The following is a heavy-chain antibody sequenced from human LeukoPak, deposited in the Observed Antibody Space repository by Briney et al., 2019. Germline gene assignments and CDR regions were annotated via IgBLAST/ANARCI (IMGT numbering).Heavy chain of an antibody. CDR3: ARDQIVVVPAAPAKGFDP. CDR2: MNPNSGNT. V-gene: IGHV1-8*01. J-gene: IGHJ5*02. D-gene: IGHD2-2*01. Sequence: ASVKVSCKASGYTFTSYDINWVRQATGQGLEWMGWMNPNSGNTGYAQKFQGRVTMTRNTSISTAYMELSSLRSEDTAVYYCARDQIVVVPAAPAKGFDPWGQGTLVTVSS. CDR1: GYTFTSYD.